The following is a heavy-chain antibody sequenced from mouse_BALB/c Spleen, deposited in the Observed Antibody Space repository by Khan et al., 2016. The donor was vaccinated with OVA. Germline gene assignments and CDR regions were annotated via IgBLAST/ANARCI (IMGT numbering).Heavy chain of an antibody. J-gene: IGHJ2*01. V-gene: IGHV3-2*02. CDR2: KSYSGST. D-gene: IGHD1-2*01. Sequence: EVQLQESGPGLVKPSQSLSLTCTVSGYSITSGYGNKWNRQFAENKQEWRGYKSYSGSTNYNASLKSRISITRDTSKNKFFLQLSSVTIEDSATYHCTRTARLTYWGQGTTLTVP. CDR1: GYSITSGYG. CDR3: TRTARLTY.